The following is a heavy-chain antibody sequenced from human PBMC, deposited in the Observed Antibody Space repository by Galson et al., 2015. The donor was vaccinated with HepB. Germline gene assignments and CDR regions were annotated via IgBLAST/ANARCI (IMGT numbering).Heavy chain of an antibody. CDR1: GYTFSSYA. V-gene: IGHV7-4-1*02. CDR3: ARALPDYGDYIGGNWFAP. D-gene: IGHD4-17*01. CDR2: INTNTGNP. Sequence: SVKVSCKASGYTFSSYAMNWVRQAPGQGLEWMGWINTNTGNPTYAQGFTGRIVFSLDTSVSTAYLQISSLKAEDTAVYYCARALPDYGDYIGGNWFAPWGQGTLVTVSS. J-gene: IGHJ5*02.